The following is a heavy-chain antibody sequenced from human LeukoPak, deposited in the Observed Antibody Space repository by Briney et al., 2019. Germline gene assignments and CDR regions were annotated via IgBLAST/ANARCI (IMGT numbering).Heavy chain of an antibody. D-gene: IGHD3-10*01. V-gene: IGHV3-30*18. Sequence: GGSLRLSCAASGFTFSSYGMHWVRQAPGKGLEWVAVISYDGSNKYYADSVKGRFTISRDNPKNTLYLQMNSLRAEDTAVYYCAKDRVTMVRGVNYYGMDVWGKGTTVTVSS. CDR1: GFTFSSYG. CDR2: ISYDGSNK. J-gene: IGHJ6*04. CDR3: AKDRVTMVRGVNYYGMDV.